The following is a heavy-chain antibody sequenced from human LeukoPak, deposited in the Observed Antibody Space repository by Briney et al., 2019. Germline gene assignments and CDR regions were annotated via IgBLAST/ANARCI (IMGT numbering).Heavy chain of an antibody. D-gene: IGHD4-11*01. CDR1: GLTFSRYW. Sequence: PGGSLRLSCAASGLTFSRYWMHWVRQAPGKGLEWVSIVYSDDIRYYVDSVKGRFSISRDTSRNTLYLQMNSLRAEDTAVYYCTRDSTTFRFGYWGQGTLVTVSS. V-gene: IGHV3-53*01. CDR3: TRDSTTFRFGY. J-gene: IGHJ4*02. CDR2: VYSDDIR.